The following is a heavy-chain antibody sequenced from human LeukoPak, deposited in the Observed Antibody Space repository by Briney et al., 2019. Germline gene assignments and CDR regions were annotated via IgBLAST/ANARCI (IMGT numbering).Heavy chain of an antibody. V-gene: IGHV4-34*01. CDR2: INPSGNT. CDR3: ARMAVRWSNYFDY. J-gene: IGHJ4*02. Sequence: PSETLSLTCAVYGGSFSNYCWTWIRQPPGKGLEWIGEINPSGNTNYNPSLKSRVTISVDTSKNQFSLKLSSVTAADTAMYYCARMAVRWSNYFDYWGQGTLVTVSS. D-gene: IGHD2-8*01. CDR1: GGSFSNYC.